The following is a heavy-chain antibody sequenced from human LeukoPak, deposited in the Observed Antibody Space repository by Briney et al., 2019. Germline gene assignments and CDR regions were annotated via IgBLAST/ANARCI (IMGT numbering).Heavy chain of an antibody. CDR2: ISFGDSDS. V-gene: IGHV5-51*01. J-gene: IGHJ3*02. Sequence: GESLKISCKGSGYSFTSYWIGWVRQMPGKGPEWMGIISFGDSDSRYSPSFQGQVTISVDKSINTAYLQWSSLKASDTAMYYCATARPHRGFDIWGQGTMVTVSS. CDR1: GYSFTSYW. CDR3: ATARPHRGFDI.